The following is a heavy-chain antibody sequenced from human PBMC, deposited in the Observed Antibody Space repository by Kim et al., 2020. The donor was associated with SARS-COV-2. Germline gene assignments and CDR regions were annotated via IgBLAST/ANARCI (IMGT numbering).Heavy chain of an antibody. CDR1: GIIFTSYG. V-gene: IGHV3-23*03. CDR2: IYGGNSGT. CDR3: AKLSPRGYYFDY. J-gene: IGHJ4*02. Sequence: GGSLRLSCAGFGIIFTSYGMTWVRQAPGKGLEWVSVIYGGNSGTYYADSVKGRFTISRDDSRNTLYLQMNSLRAEDTALYYCAKLSPRGYYFDYWGQGILVTVSS. D-gene: IGHD2-15*01.